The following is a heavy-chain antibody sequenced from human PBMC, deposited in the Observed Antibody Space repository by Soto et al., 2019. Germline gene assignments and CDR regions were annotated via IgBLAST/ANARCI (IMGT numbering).Heavy chain of an antibody. V-gene: IGHV4-59*01. D-gene: IGHD1-1*01. CDR3: ARAAYNVDY. CDR1: GGSISSYY. CDR2: IYYTGNT. Sequence: QVQLQESGPGLVKPSETLSLTCTVSGGSISSYYWNWIRQPPGKGLEWIGYIYYTGNTNYSPSLKSRVTISVDTSKTQFSLKLSSVTAADTAVYYCARAAYNVDYWGQGTLVTVSS. J-gene: IGHJ4*02.